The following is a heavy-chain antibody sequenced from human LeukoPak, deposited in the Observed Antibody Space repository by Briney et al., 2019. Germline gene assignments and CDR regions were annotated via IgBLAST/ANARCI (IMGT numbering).Heavy chain of an antibody. J-gene: IGHJ6*03. Sequence: GGSLRLSCAASGFTFSSYAMSWVRQAPGKGLEWVSAISGSGGSTYYADSVKGRFTISRDNSKNTLYLQMNSLRAEDTAVYYCAKDQAASYYYYYMDVWGKGTTVTVSS. CDR1: GFTFSSYA. CDR2: ISGSGGST. CDR3: AKDQAASYYYYYMDV. D-gene: IGHD6-25*01. V-gene: IGHV3-23*01.